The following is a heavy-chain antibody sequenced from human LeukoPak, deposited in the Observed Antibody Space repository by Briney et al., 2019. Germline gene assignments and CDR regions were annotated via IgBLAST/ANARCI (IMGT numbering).Heavy chain of an antibody. CDR1: GYTFTGYY. CDR3: ARFAGIAVAGLNY. CDR2: INPNSGGT. D-gene: IGHD6-19*01. Sequence: ASVTVSCKASGYTFTGYYMHWVRQAPGQGLEWMGWINPNSGGTNYAQKFQGRVTMTRDTSISTAYMELSRLRSDDTAVYYCARFAGIAVAGLNYWGQGTLVTVSS. V-gene: IGHV1-2*02. J-gene: IGHJ4*02.